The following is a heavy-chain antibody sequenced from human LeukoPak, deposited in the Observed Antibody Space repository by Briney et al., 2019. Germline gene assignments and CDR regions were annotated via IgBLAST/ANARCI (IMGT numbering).Heavy chain of an antibody. CDR2: ISYDGSNK. D-gene: IGHD6-13*01. CDR3: AKNPTGYSSSWPEYFDY. Sequence: GGSLRLSCAASGITFSSYGMHWVRQAPGKGLEWVAVISYDGSNKYYADSVKGRFTISRDNSKNTLYLQMNSLRAEDTAVYYCAKNPTGYSSSWPEYFDYWGQGTLVTVSS. J-gene: IGHJ4*02. CDR1: GITFSSYG. V-gene: IGHV3-30*18.